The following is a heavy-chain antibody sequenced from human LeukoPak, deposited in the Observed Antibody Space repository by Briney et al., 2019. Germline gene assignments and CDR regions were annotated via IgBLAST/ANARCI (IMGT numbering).Heavy chain of an antibody. CDR2: MAPREYGA. CDR1: GYSFSNYH. J-gene: IGHJ4*02. Sequence: ASVKVSCKTSGYSFSNYHVHWVRQAPGQGLEWVGIMAPREYGATYAQKFQGRVTMTRDTSTSTLYMDLSSLRPEDTAVYYCAREVRTRIGATDYWGQGTLVTVSS. CDR3: AREVRTRIGATDY. V-gene: IGHV1-46*01. D-gene: IGHD1-26*01.